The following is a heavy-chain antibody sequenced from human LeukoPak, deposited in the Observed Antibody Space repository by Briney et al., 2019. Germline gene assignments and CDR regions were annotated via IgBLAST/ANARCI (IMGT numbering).Heavy chain of an antibody. CDR2: IIPILGIA. CDR3: ARGASSSPYYYYYGMDV. V-gene: IGHV1-69*04. Sequence: ASVKVSCKASGYXFTSYYIYWVRQAPGQGLEWMGRIIPILGIANYAQKFQGRVTITADKSTSTAYMELSSLRSEDTAVYYCARGASSSPYYYYYGMDVWGQGTTVTVSS. CDR1: GYXFTSYY. D-gene: IGHD6-6*01. J-gene: IGHJ6*02.